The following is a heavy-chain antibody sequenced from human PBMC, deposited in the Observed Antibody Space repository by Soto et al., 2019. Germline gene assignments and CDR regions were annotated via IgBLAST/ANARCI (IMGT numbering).Heavy chain of an antibody. CDR1: GGSISSSY. Sequence: PSGTLSITCTVSGGSISSSYWSWIRKPPGKGLEWIGYMYYGGRTNYNPSLKSRVTISVDTSKMQVSLKLSSVTAADTAVYFCARGTPSPLIVRSSRGPWFDPWGQGTLVTVSS. D-gene: IGHD2-15*01. V-gene: IGHV4-59*08. CDR2: MYYGGRT. J-gene: IGHJ5*02. CDR3: ARGTPSPLIVRSSRGPWFDP.